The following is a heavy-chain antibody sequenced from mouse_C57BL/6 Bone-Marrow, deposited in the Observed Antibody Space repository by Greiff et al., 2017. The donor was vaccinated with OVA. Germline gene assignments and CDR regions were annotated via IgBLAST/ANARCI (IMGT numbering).Heavy chain of an antibody. D-gene: IGHD1-1*01. CDR3: TFITTVVATGEDY. V-gene: IGHV14-4*01. Sequence: VQLQQSGAELVRPGASVKLSCTASGFNIKDDYMHWVKQRPEQGLEWIGWIDPENGDPEYASKFQGKATITADTSSNTAYLQLSSLTSEDTAVYYCTFITTVVATGEDYWGQGTTLTVSS. CDR1: GFNIKDDY. CDR2: IDPENGDP. J-gene: IGHJ2*01.